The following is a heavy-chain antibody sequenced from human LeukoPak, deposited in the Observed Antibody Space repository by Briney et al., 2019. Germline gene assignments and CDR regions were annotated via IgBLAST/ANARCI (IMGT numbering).Heavy chain of an antibody. J-gene: IGHJ5*02. D-gene: IGHD2-2*01. V-gene: IGHV1-2*02. Sequence: ASVKVSCKASGYTFTDYYVHWVRQAPGQGLEWMGWINPNSGGTEYAQKFQGRVTMTRDTSISTAYMDLSRLGSDDTAVYYCARVKIVVVPAALGGWFDPWGQGSLVTVSS. CDR3: ARVKIVVVPAALGGWFDP. CDR1: GYTFTDYY. CDR2: INPNSGGT.